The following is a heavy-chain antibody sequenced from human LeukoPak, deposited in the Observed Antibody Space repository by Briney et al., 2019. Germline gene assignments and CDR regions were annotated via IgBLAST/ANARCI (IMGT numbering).Heavy chain of an antibody. CDR1: GFTFSSYA. CDR2: ISGSGGST. Sequence: GGSLRLSCAASGFTFSSYAMSWVRQAPGKGLEWVSAISGSGGSTYYADSVKGRFTISRDNSKNTLYLQMNSLRAEDTAAYYCAKDGGSYYGAFDIWGQGTMVTVSS. CDR3: AKDGGSYYGAFDI. V-gene: IGHV3-23*01. J-gene: IGHJ3*02. D-gene: IGHD1-26*01.